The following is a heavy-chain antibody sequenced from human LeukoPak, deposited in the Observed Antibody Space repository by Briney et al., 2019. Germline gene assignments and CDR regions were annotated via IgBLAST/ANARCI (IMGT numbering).Heavy chain of an antibody. CDR3: ALARSEYHYGMDV. Sequence: SQTLSLTCAISGDSVSSISVAWNWIRQSPSRGLEWLGRTYYRPKWYNEYAVSVKGRININPDPSKNQLSLQLNSVTPEDTAVYYCALARSEYHYGMDVWGQGATVTVSS. J-gene: IGHJ6*02. CDR1: GDSVSSISVA. V-gene: IGHV6-1*01. CDR2: TYYRPKWYN.